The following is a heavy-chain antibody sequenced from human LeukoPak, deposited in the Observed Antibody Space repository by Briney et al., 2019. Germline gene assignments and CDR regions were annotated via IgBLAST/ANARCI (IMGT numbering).Heavy chain of an antibody. CDR2: INHSGST. D-gene: IGHD6-13*01. J-gene: IGHJ4*02. CDR3: AGRIAAAGTGYYFDY. Sequence: SETLSLTCAVYGGSLSGYYWSWIRQPPGKGLEWIGEINHSGSTNYNPSLKSRVTISVDTSKNQFSLKLSSVTAADTAVYYCAGRIAAAGTGYYFDYWGQGTLVTVSS. V-gene: IGHV4-34*01. CDR1: GGSLSGYY.